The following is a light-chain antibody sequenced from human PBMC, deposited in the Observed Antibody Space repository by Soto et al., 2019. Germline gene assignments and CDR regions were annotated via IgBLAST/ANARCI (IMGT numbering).Light chain of an antibody. CDR1: QSVSSSH. CDR3: QQYGYPPIT. CDR2: AAS. J-gene: IGKJ5*01. V-gene: IGKV3-20*01. Sequence: ETVLTQSPGTLSLSPGERATLSCRASQSVSSSHLAWYQHKPGQAPRLLIYAASSRATGSPDRFSGGGSGTDFTLTISRLEPEDFAVYYCQQYGYPPITFGQGTRLEIK.